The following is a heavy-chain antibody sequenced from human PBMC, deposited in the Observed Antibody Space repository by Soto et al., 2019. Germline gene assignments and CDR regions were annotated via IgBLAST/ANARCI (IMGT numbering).Heavy chain of an antibody. V-gene: IGHV1-3*01. D-gene: IGHD1-26*01. CDR3: ARGGSLYWYFDL. Sequence: GASVKVSCKASGSTFTNYAMHWVRQAPGQRLEWMGWINAGNGNTKYSQKFQGRVTITRDTSASTAYMELSSLRSEDTAVYYCARGGSLYWYFDLWGRGTLVTVSS. J-gene: IGHJ2*01. CDR2: INAGNGNT. CDR1: GSTFTNYA.